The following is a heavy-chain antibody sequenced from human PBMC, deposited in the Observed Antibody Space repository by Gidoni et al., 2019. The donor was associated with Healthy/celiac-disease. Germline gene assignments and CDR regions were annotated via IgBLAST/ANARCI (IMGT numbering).Heavy chain of an antibody. Sequence: QVQLVASGGGVVQPGRSLRLSCAASGFTFSSYGMHWVRQATGKGLEWVAVISYDGSNKYYADSVKGRFTISRDNSKNTLYLQMNSLRAEDTAVYYCAKGGEYSSGWYVGVYWGQGTLVTVSS. CDR2: ISYDGSNK. D-gene: IGHD6-19*01. V-gene: IGHV3-30*18. CDR3: AKGGEYSSGWYVGVY. J-gene: IGHJ4*02. CDR1: GFTFSSYG.